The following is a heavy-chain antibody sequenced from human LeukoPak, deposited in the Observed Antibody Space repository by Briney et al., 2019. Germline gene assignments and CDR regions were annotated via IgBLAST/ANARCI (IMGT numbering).Heavy chain of an antibody. V-gene: IGHV4-59*01. CDR3: ARGTYSPDY. Sequence: SETLSLTCTVSGASISSYYWSWIRQPPGKGLEWIGYIYYTGSTSYNPSLKSRVTISVDTSKNQFSLKLSSVTAADTAVYYCARGTYSPDYWGQGTLVTVSP. CDR1: GASISSYY. D-gene: IGHD4-11*01. CDR2: IYYTGST. J-gene: IGHJ4*02.